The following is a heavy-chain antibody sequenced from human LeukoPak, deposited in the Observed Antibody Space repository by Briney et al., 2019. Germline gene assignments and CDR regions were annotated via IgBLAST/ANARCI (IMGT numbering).Heavy chain of an antibody. CDR2: ISASGGST. D-gene: IGHD2-15*01. V-gene: IGHV3-23*01. CDR1: GFTFSSYA. CDR3: ARVIGWSLFDC. Sequence: PGGSLRLSCAASGFTFSSYAMSWVRQAPGKGLEWVSAISASGGSTYYADSVKGRFTISRDNSKNTVYLQMNSLKTEDTAVYYCARVIGWSLFDCWGQGTLVTVSS. J-gene: IGHJ4*02.